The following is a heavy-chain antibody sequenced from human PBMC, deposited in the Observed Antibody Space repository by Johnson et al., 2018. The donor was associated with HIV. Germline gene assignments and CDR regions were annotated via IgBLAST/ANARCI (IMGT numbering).Heavy chain of an antibody. V-gene: IGHV3-30-3*01. CDR3: ARDSERGFDI. Sequence: QVQLVESGGGVVQPGGSLRLSCAASGFTFSSYAMHWVRQAPGKGLEWVAVISYDGSNKYYADSVKGRFTISRDTANNSLYLQMNSLRAEDTAVYYWARDSERGFDIWGQGTMVTVSS. CDR1: GFTFSSYA. J-gene: IGHJ3*02. D-gene: IGHD1-26*01. CDR2: ISYDGSNK.